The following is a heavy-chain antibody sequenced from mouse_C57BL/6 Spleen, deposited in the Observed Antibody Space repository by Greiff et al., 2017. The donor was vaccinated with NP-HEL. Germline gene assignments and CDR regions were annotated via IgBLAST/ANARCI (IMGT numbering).Heavy chain of an antibody. D-gene: IGHD1-1*01. CDR3: ARSGSNYCDY. CDR2: IDPSDSYT. V-gene: IGHV1-50*01. CDR1: GYTFTSYW. J-gene: IGHJ2*01. Sequence: QVQLQQPGAELVKPGASVKLSCKASGYTFTSYWMQWVKQRPGQGLEWIGEIDPSDSYTNYNQKFKGKATLTVDTSSSTAYMQLSSLTSEDSAVYYCARSGSNYCDYWGKGTTLTVSS.